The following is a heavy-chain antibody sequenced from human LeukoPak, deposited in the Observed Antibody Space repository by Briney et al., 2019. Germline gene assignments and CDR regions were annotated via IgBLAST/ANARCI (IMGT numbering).Heavy chain of an antibody. Sequence: GGSLRLSCAASGFTFSSYWMSWVRQAPGKGLEWVANIKQDGSEKYYVDSVKGRFTTSRDNAKNSLYLQMNSLRAEDTAVYYCARGGDSSGYPLYFDYWGQGTLVTVSS. CDR3: ARGGDSSGYPLYFDY. D-gene: IGHD3-22*01. V-gene: IGHV3-7*01. J-gene: IGHJ4*02. CDR2: IKQDGSEK. CDR1: GFTFSSYW.